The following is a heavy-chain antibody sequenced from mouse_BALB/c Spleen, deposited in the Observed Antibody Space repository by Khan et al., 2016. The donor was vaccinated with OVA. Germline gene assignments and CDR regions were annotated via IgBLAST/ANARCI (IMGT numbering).Heavy chain of an antibody. CDR2: ISYSGRT. CDR1: GYSITSDYA. Sequence: EVQLQESGPGLVKPSQSLSLTCTVTGYSITSDYACNWIRQFPGNKLEWMGYISYSGRTSYNPSLKSRISVTRDTSKNQFFLLLNSVTTEDTATYYCAMGRTYWGQGTLVTVSA. J-gene: IGHJ3*01. V-gene: IGHV3-2*02. D-gene: IGHD4-1*01. CDR3: AMGRTY.